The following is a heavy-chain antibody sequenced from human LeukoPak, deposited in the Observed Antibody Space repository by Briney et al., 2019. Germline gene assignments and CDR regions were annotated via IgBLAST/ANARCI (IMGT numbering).Heavy chain of an antibody. CDR3: ASSGPIAVAFFDY. V-gene: IGHV3-21*01. D-gene: IGHD6-19*01. CDR2: ISGTSNYI. J-gene: IGHJ4*02. CDR1: GFTFSSYS. Sequence: GGSLRLSCAASGFTFSSYSMHWVRQAPGKGLEWVSSISGTSNYIYYGDSVKGRFTIFRDDAKNSQYLQMNSLRAEDTAVHYCASSGPIAVAFFDYWGQGILVTVSS.